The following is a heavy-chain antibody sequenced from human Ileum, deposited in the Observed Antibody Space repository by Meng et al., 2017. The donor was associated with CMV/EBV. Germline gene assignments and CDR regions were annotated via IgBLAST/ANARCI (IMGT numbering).Heavy chain of an antibody. CDR2: ISASNGNT. CDR1: GYTFTSYG. CDR3: AREITMVRGVIGY. J-gene: IGHJ4*02. Sequence: CQASGYTFTSYGISWVRQAPGQGREWMGWISASNGNTNYAQKLQGRVTMTTDTSTSTAYMELRSLRSDDTAVYYCAREITMVRGVIGYWGQGTLVTVSS. D-gene: IGHD3-10*01. V-gene: IGHV1-18*01.